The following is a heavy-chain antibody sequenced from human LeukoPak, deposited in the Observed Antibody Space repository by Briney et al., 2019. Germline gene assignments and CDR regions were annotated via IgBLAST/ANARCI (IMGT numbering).Heavy chain of an antibody. CDR1: GFTSNYW. CDR2: ISGDGGTT. Sequence: GGSLRLSCAAIGFTSNYWMHWVRQAPGKGLVWVSRISGDGGTTLYADSVKGRFTISRDNSKNTLYLQMNSLRAEDTAVYYCTRGYSGYGNFDCWGQGTLVTVSS. V-gene: IGHV3-74*01. CDR3: TRGYSGYGNFDC. J-gene: IGHJ4*02. D-gene: IGHD5-12*01.